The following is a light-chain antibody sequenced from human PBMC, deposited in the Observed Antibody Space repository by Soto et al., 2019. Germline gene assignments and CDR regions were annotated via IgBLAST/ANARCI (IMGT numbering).Light chain of an antibody. CDR2: YDD. CDR1: SSNIGNNA. V-gene: IGLV1-36*01. Sequence: QSVLTQPPSVSEAPRQRGTISGSGISSNIGNNAVNWYQQLPGKAPKLLIYYDDLLPSGVSDRFSGSKSGTSASLAISGLQSEDEADYYCAAWDDSLNGPVFGGGTKLTVL. J-gene: IGLJ3*02. CDR3: AAWDDSLNGPV.